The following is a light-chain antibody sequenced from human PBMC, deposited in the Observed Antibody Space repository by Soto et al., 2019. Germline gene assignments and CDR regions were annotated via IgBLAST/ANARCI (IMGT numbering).Light chain of an antibody. J-gene: IGLJ3*02. V-gene: IGLV1-40*01. Sequence: QSVLTQPPSVSGAPGQRVTISCTGSSSNIGAGFDVHWYQHLPGTAPKLLIYGTSNRPSGVPDRFSGSKSGASSSLAITGLQAEDESDYYFQSYDSSLSAWVFGGDTKVTVL. CDR3: QSYDSSLSAWV. CDR1: SSNIGAGFD. CDR2: GTS.